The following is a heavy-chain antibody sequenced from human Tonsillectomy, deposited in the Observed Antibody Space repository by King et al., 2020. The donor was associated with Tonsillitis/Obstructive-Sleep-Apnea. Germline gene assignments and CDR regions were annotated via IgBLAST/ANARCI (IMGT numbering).Heavy chain of an antibody. V-gene: IGHV3-43*02. CDR2: ISGDGGST. CDR3: ARPSGYYYYYCMDV. J-gene: IGHJ6*03. CDR1: GFTFDDYA. Sequence: VQLVESGGGVVQPGGSLRLSCAASGFTFDDYAMHWVRQAPGKGLEWVSLISGDGGSTYYADSVKGRFTISRDNSKNSLYLQMNSLRTEDTALYYCARPSGYYYYYCMDVWGKGTTVTVSS.